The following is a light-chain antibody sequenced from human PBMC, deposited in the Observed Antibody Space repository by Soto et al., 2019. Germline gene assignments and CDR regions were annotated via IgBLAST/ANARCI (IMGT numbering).Light chain of an antibody. J-gene: IGKJ5*01. V-gene: IGKV3D-20*02. CDR2: GAS. CDR3: QQRSNWPIT. CDR1: EPVSTSF. Sequence: IILTQSPGTLSLSPWEIATLSCRASEPVSTSFLAWYQQKRGQPPRLLIYGASSRATGIPDRFSGRGFGTDFTLTIGRLDPEDFAVYYCQQRSNWPITFGQRTRLEIK.